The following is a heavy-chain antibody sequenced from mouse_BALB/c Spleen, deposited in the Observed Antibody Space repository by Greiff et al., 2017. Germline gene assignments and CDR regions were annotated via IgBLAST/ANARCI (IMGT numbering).Heavy chain of an antibody. CDR3: ASVYYGSRDWYFDV. V-gene: IGHV3-8*02. CDR2: ISYSGST. Sequence: VQLQQSGPSLVKPSQTLSLTCSVTGYSFTSGYWNWIRKFPGNKLECMGYISYSGSTYYNPSLKSRISITRDTSKNQYYLQLNSVTTEDTATYYCASVYYGSRDWYFDVWGAGTTVTVSS. CDR1: GYSFTSGY. D-gene: IGHD1-1*01. J-gene: IGHJ1*01.